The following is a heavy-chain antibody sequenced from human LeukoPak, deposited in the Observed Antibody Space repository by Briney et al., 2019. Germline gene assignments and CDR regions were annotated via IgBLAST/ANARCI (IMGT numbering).Heavy chain of an antibody. D-gene: IGHD1/OR15-1a*01. CDR2: IYYSGST. CDR1: GGSISSYY. Sequence: PSETLSLTCTVSGGSISSYYWSWIRQPPGKGLEWIGYIYYSGSTNYNPSLKSRVTISVDTSKNQFSLKLSSVTAADTAVYYCARGLGVTGTADAFDIWGQGTMVTVSS. J-gene: IGHJ3*02. CDR3: ARGLGVTGTADAFDI. V-gene: IGHV4-59*12.